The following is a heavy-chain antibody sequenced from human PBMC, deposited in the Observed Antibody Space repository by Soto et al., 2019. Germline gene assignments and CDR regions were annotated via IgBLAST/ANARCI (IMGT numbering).Heavy chain of an antibody. CDR3: ARDGYNLRASYLSAFDV. Sequence: ESGGGLVEPEGSLRLSCAASGFTFSSYSMNWIRQAPGKGLEWVSSISYTDAFIYYADSVKGRFTISRDYSKNSLFLQMNTLRAEDTGVYFCARDGYNLRASYLSAFDVWGQGTVVTVSS. V-gene: IGHV3-21*01. CDR2: ISYTDAFI. CDR1: GFTFSSYS. D-gene: IGHD5-12*01. J-gene: IGHJ3*01.